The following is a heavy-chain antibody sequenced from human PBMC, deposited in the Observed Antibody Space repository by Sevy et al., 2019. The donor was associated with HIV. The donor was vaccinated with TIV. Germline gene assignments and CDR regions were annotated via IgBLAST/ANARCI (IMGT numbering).Heavy chain of an antibody. CDR1: GFTFSSYK. D-gene: IGHD1-20*01. V-gene: IGHV3-21*01. J-gene: IGHJ4*02. CDR3: ASLYNGFDY. Sequence: GGSLRLSCAASGFTFSSYKMIWVRQAPGKGLEWVSSISSSSTYISYAYSVKGRFTISRDNAENSLFLQMNSLRAEDMAVYYCASLYNGFDYWGQGTLVTVSS. CDR2: ISSSSTYI.